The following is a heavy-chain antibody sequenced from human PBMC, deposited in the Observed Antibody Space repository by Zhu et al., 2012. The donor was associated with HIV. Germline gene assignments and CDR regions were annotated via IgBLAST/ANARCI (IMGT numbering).Heavy chain of an antibody. J-gene: IGHJ3*02. D-gene: IGHD6-19*01. V-gene: IGHV4-38-2*02. CDR2: IYHSGST. CDR1: GYSISSGYY. CDR3: ARAGGSSGWYGDAFDI. Sequence: QVQLQESGPGLVKPSETLSLTCTVSGYSISSGYYWGWIRQPPGKGLEWIGSIYHSGSTYYNPSLKSRVTISVDTSKNQFSLKLSSVTAADTAVYYCARAGGSSGWYGDAFDIWGQGDNGHRLF.